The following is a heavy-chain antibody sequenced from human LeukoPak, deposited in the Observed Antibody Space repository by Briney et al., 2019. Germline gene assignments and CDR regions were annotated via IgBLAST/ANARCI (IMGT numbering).Heavy chain of an antibody. J-gene: IGHJ4*02. CDR2: MNPNSGNT. D-gene: IGHD2-2*01. CDR3: TRANHMDQLPFDY. CDR1: GYTFTSYD. V-gene: IGHV1-8*02. Sequence: ASVKVSCKASGYTFTSYDINWVRQATGQGLEWMGWMNPNSGNTGYAQKFQGRVTITRHTSISTAYMELSSLRSEDTAVYYCTRANHMDQLPFDYWGQGTLVTVSS.